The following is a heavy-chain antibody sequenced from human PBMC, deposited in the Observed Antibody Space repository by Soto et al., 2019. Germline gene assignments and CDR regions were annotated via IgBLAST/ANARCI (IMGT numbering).Heavy chain of an antibody. CDR2: IKQDGSEK. V-gene: IGHV3-7*01. CDR1: GFTFSSYW. D-gene: IGHD7-27*01. CDR3: ARPWNQDNWGGDAFDI. Sequence: GGSLRLSCAASGFTFSSYWMSWVRQAPGKGLEWVANIKQDGSEKYYVDSVKGRFTISRDNAKNSLYLQMNSLRAEETAVYYCARPWNQDNWGGDAFDIWGQGTMVTVSS. J-gene: IGHJ3*02.